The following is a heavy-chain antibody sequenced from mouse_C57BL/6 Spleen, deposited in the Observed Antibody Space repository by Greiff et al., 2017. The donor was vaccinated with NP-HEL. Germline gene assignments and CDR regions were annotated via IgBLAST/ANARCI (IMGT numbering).Heavy chain of an antibody. Sequence: QVQLKQPGAELVRPGSSVKLSCKASGYTFTSYWMHWVKQRPIQGLEWIGNIDPSDSETHYNQKFKDKATLTVDKSSSTAYMQLSSLTSEDSAVYYCASRWREAMDYWGQGTTVTVSS. CDR1: GYTFTSYW. V-gene: IGHV1-52*01. CDR2: IDPSDSET. D-gene: IGHD2-3*01. CDR3: ASRWREAMDY. J-gene: IGHJ4*01.